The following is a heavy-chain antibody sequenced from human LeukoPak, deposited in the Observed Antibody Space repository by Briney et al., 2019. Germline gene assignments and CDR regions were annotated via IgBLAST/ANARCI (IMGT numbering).Heavy chain of an antibody. CDR2: IYYSGST. V-gene: IGHV4-39*07. CDR1: GGSISSSSYY. D-gene: IGHD5-12*01. CDR3: ARVRIYSGYGIDY. Sequence: PSETLSLTCTVSGGSISSSSYYWGWIRQPPGKGLEWIGSIYYSGSTYYNPSLKSRVTISVDTSKNQFSLKLSSVTAADTAVYYCARVRIYSGYGIDYWGQGTLVTVSS. J-gene: IGHJ4*02.